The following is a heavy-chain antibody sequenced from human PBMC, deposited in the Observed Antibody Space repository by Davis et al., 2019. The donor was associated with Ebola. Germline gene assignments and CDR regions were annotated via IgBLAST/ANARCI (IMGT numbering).Heavy chain of an antibody. Sequence: PGGSLRLSCSASGFTFNNYAMHWVRQAPGRGPDFVSGINDNGGTTHYADSVKGRFTISRDDSRSTVYLQMSSLTVEDTALYYCVKDRRGSYAFDIWGQGTMVTVSS. CDR1: GFTFNNYA. CDR2: INDNGGTT. CDR3: VKDRRGSYAFDI. D-gene: IGHD1-26*01. J-gene: IGHJ3*02. V-gene: IGHV3-64D*06.